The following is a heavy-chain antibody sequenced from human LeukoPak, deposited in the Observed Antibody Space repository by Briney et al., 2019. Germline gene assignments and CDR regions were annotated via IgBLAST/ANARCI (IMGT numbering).Heavy chain of an antibody. CDR2: IYYSGST. D-gene: IGHD2-15*01. Sequence: SETLSLTCTVSGGSIRSSYWTWIRQPPGKGLEWIGYIYYSGSTNYNPFLKSRVTISVDTSKNQFSLKLTSVTAADTAVYYCARGGRSGGGCYSGGRSWFDPWGQGTLVTVSS. V-gene: IGHV4-59*01. CDR3: ARGGRSGGGCYSGGRSWFDP. J-gene: IGHJ5*02. CDR1: GGSIRSSY.